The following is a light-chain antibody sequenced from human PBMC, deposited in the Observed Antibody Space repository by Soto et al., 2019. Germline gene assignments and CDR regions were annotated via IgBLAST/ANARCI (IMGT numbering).Light chain of an antibody. V-gene: IGLV2-14*03. CDR1: SSDVGSSDY. Sequence: QSALTQPASVSGSPGQSITISCTGTSSDVGSSDYVSWYQQHPGKAPKLMIYDVSNRPSGVSNRFSGSKSGNTASLTISGLQAEDEADYHCSSYTTISTVVFGGGTKLTVL. CDR3: SSYTTISTVV. J-gene: IGLJ2*01. CDR2: DVS.